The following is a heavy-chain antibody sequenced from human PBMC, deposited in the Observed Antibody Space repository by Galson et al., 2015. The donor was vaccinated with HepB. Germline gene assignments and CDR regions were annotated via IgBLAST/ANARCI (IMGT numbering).Heavy chain of an antibody. CDR1: GGTFSSYA. V-gene: IGHV1-69*10. J-gene: IGHJ6*03. D-gene: IGHD6-6*01. CDR3: ARDNRSSEGYYYYYMDV. Sequence: SVKVSCKASGGTFSSYAISWVRQAPGQGLEWMGGIIPILGIANYAQKFQGRVTITADKSTSTAYMELSSLRSEDTAVYYCARDNRSSEGYYYYYMDVWGKGTTVTVSS. CDR2: IIPILGIA.